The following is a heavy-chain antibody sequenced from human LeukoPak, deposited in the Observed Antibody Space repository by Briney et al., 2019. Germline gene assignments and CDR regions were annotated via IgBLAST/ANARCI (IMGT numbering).Heavy chain of an antibody. J-gene: IGHJ6*02. CDR3: AKDSRPSSWYYYGMDV. D-gene: IGHD6-13*01. CDR1: GFTVSSNY. CDR2: IYSGGKT. Sequence: GGSLRLSCAASGFTVSSNYMSWVRQAPGKGLEWVSVIYSGGKTYYVDSVKGRFTISRDNSKNTLYLQMNSLRAEDTAVYYCAKDSRPSSWYYYGMDVWGQGTTVTVSS. V-gene: IGHV3-53*01.